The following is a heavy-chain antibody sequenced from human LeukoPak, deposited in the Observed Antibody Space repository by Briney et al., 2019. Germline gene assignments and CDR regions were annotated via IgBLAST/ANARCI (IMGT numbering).Heavy chain of an antibody. CDR1: RFTFSAYW. V-gene: IGHV3-7*01. CDR3: ARDTRPVEMATIDY. CDR2: IKQDGSET. Sequence: PGGSLRLSCAASRFTFSAYWMTWVRQAPGKGLEWVANIKQDGSETYYVDSVKGRFTISRDNAKNSLFLQMSSLRVEDTAMYYCARDTRPVEMATIDYWGQGTLVTVSS. D-gene: IGHD5-24*01. J-gene: IGHJ4*02.